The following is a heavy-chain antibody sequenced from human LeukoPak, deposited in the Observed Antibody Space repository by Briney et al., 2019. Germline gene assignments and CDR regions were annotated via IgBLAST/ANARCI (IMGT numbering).Heavy chain of an antibody. D-gene: IGHD2-2*02. Sequence: GGSLRLSCAASGFTFDDYAMHWDRQAPGMGLEWVSLISWDGGSTYYADSVKGRFTISRDNSKNSLYLQMNSLRAEDTALYYCAKDMAPYCSSTSCYTPGFDYWGQGTLVTVSS. J-gene: IGHJ4*02. CDR3: AKDMAPYCSSTSCYTPGFDY. CDR1: GFTFDDYA. CDR2: ISWDGGST. V-gene: IGHV3-43D*03.